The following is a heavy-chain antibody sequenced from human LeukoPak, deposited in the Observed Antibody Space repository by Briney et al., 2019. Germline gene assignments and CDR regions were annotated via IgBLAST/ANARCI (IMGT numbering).Heavy chain of an antibody. D-gene: IGHD3-10*01. V-gene: IGHV3-74*01. Sequence: GGSLRLSCAASGFTFSSYWMHWVRQAPGKGLVWVSRTNSDGSSTSYADSVKGRFTISRDNAKNTLYLQMNSLRAEDTAVYYCARGDLYYGSGSPTYGMDVWGQGTTVTVSS. J-gene: IGHJ6*02. CDR2: TNSDGSST. CDR1: GFTFSSYW. CDR3: ARGDLYYGSGSPTYGMDV.